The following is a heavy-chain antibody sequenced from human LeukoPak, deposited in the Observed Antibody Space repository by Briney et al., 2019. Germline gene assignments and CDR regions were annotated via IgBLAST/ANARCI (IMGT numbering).Heavy chain of an antibody. CDR1: GFTFSSYE. CDR3: AKDPTHYRVWDYYETIGLSY. Sequence: GGSLRLSCAASGFTFSSYEMNWVRQAPGKGLEWVAFIRYDGSNKHYADSVKGRFTISRDNSKNTLNLQMNSLRAEDTAVYYCAKDPTHYRVWDYYETIGLSYWGQGTLVTVSS. D-gene: IGHD3-22*01. CDR2: IRYDGSNK. J-gene: IGHJ4*02. V-gene: IGHV3-30*02.